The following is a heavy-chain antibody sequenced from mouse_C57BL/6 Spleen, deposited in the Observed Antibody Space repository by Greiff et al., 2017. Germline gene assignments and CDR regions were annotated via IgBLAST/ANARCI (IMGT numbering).Heavy chain of an antibody. V-gene: IGHV1-82*01. CDR3: ARDTTVVAVDY. J-gene: IGHJ2*01. CDR2: IYPGDGDT. CDR1: GYAFSSSW. D-gene: IGHD1-1*01. Sequence: QVQLQQSGPELVKPGASVKISCKASGYAFSSSWMNWVKQRPGKGLEWIGRIYPGDGDTNYNGKFKGKATLTADKSSSTAYMQLSSLTSEEAAVCFCARDTTVVAVDYWGQGTTLTVSS.